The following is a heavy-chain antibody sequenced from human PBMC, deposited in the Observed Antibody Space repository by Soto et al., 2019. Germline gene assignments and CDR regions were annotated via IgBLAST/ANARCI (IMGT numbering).Heavy chain of an antibody. CDR3: AVLRFLEWLLQDAFDI. CDR2: ISANNGNT. V-gene: IGHV1-18*01. CDR1: GYTFSSYG. D-gene: IGHD3-3*01. Sequence: QVQLVQSGAEVKKPGASVKVSCKASGYTFSSYGISWVRQAPGQGLEWMGWISANNGNTNYAQKFQDRITMTTDTSTSTAYMEVRSLRSDDTAVYYCAVLRFLEWLLQDAFDIWGQGTMVTVSS. J-gene: IGHJ3*02.